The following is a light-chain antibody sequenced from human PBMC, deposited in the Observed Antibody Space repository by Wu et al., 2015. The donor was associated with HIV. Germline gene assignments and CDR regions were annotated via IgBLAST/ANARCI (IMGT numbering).Light chain of an antibody. J-gene: IGKJ2*01. CDR3: QQRRYWPLYT. V-gene: IGKV3D-20*02. Sequence: EIVLTQSPGTLSLSPGERVTLSCRASQSVTSSYLAWYQQKPGQAPRLLVYGASSRATGISDRFSGSGSGTDFTLTISRLEPEDFAVYYCQQRRYWPLYTFGQGPSWR. CDR2: GAS. CDR1: QSVTSSY.